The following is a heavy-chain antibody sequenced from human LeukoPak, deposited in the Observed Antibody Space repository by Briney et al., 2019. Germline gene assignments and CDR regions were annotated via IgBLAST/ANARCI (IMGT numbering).Heavy chain of an antibody. D-gene: IGHD3-10*01. CDR2: IYNSGST. J-gene: IGHJ4*02. Sequence: SQTLSLTCTVSGGSISSGDYYWSWIRQPPGKGLEWTGYIYNSGSTYYNPSLKSRVTLSVDTSKNQFSLKLSSVTAADTAVYYCARFDPELYYFDYWGQGTLVTVSS. CDR3: ARFDPELYYFDY. CDR1: GGSISSGDYY. V-gene: IGHV4-30-4*08.